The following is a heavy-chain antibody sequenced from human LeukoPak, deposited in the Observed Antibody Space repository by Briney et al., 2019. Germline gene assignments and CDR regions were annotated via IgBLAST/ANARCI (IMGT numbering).Heavy chain of an antibody. D-gene: IGHD1-1*01. CDR3: ARVGSDWNDVRYNWFDL. Sequence: GGSLRLSCAASGFTVSSNYMSWVRQAPGKGLEWVSVIYSGGSTYYADSVKGRFTISRDNSKNTLYLQMNSLRAEDTAVYYCARVGSDWNDVRYNWFDLWGQGTLVTVSS. CDR1: GFTVSSNY. V-gene: IGHV3-66*01. CDR2: IYSGGST. J-gene: IGHJ5*02.